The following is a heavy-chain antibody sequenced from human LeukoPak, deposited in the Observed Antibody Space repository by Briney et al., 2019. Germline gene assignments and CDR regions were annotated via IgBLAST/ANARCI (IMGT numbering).Heavy chain of an antibody. CDR3: ARASNWGLRYDY. D-gene: IGHD7-27*01. Sequence: GASVKVSCKASGYTFTGYHMHWVRQAPGQGLEWMGWINPNSGGTNYAQKFQGRVTMTRDTSISTAYMDLSRLRSDDTAVYYCARASNWGLRYDYWGQGTLVTVSS. J-gene: IGHJ4*02. CDR2: INPNSGGT. V-gene: IGHV1-2*02. CDR1: GYTFTGYH.